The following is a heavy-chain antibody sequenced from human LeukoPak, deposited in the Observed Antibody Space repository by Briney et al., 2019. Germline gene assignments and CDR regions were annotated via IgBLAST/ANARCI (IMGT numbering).Heavy chain of an antibody. Sequence: GGSLRLSCSASGFTFSDHYMDWVRQAPGKGLEWVGRIRNKANSYTTEYAASVKGRFTISRDDSKNSLYLQMNSLKTEDTAVYFCARTSYNDAFDIWGQGTMVTVSS. CDR1: GFTFSDHY. J-gene: IGHJ3*02. V-gene: IGHV3-72*01. CDR3: ARTSYNDAFDI. D-gene: IGHD1-26*01. CDR2: IRNKANSYTT.